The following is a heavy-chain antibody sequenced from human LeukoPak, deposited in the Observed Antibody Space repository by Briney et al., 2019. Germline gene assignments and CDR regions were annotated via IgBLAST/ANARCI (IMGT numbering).Heavy chain of an antibody. V-gene: IGHV3-7*05. CDR3: ARSGSAGSVDY. D-gene: IGHD6-19*01. Sequence: GGSLRLSCAASGFTFSRLLMSWVRQAPGKGLEWVAIMNEDGSQKYYVDSVKGRFTISRDNAKNSLYLQMDGLRAEDTAVYYCARSGSAGSVDYWGQGTLVTVSS. CDR1: GFTFSRLL. J-gene: IGHJ4*02. CDR2: MNEDGSQK.